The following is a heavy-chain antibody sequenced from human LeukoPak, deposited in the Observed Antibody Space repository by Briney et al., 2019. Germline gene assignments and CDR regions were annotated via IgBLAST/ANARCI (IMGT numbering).Heavy chain of an antibody. J-gene: IGHJ4*02. CDR2: IRFDGSNK. V-gene: IGHV3-30*02. CDR1: GFAFSTFG. D-gene: IGHD3-3*01. CDR3: AKDRTQELEWLSF. Sequence: PGGSLRLSCAASGFAFSTFGMHWVRQAPGKGLEWVAFIRFDGSNKYYADSVKGRFTVSRDNSKNTLYLQMNSLRAEDTAVYYCAKDRTQELEWLSFWGQETLVTVSS.